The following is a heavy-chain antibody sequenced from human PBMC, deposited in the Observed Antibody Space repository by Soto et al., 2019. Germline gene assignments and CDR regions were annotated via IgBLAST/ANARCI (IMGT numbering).Heavy chain of an antibody. D-gene: IGHD2-15*01. CDR3: ARQDCSGSTCYRSFDS. CDR2: ISNSGTT. Sequence: SETPSLTCTVSGFSLSGFDLNWLRPPPGKGLEWIGYISNSGTTKYNPSLKSRVTISVDTSKNQFSLNLSSVTAADTAVYYCARQDCSGSTCYRSFDSWGQGTLVTGSS. V-gene: IGHV4-59*08. CDR1: GFSLSGFD. J-gene: IGHJ4*02.